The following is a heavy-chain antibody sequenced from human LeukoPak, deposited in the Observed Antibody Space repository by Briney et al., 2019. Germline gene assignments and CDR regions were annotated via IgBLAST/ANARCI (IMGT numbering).Heavy chain of an antibody. CDR2: IHYSGST. D-gene: IGHD1-14*01. V-gene: IGHV4-39*07. J-gene: IGHJ4*02. CDR1: GASISINHYY. Sequence: PSETPSLTCTVSGASISINHYYWGWIRQPPGKGLEWIGSIHYSGSTYYNPSLKSRVTISVDTSKNQFSLKLSSVTAADTAVYYCARDTRPGANFDYWGQGTLVTVSS. CDR3: ARDTRPGANFDY.